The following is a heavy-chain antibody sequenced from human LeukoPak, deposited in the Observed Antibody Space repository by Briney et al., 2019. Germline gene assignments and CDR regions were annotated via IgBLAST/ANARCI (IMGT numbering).Heavy chain of an antibody. CDR3: ARGIAVAGRSWFDP. J-gene: IGHJ5*02. V-gene: IGHV4-34*01. CDR2: INHSGST. Sequence: KASETLSLTCAVYGGSFSGYYWSWIRQPPGKGLEWIGEINHSGSTNYNPSLKSRATISVDTSKNQFSLKLSSVTAADTAVYYCARGIAVAGRSWFDPWGQGTLVTVSS. CDR1: GGSFSGYY. D-gene: IGHD6-19*01.